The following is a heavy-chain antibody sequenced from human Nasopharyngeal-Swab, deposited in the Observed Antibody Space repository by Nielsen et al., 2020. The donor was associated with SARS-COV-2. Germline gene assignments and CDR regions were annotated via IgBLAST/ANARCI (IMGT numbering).Heavy chain of an antibody. CDR1: GFTFSSHS. D-gene: IGHD6-13*01. Sequence: AVSLRLSCAASGFTFSSHSMNWVRQAPGKGLEWVSAISSSSTYIYYADSVKGRFTISRDNAKNSLYLQMNSLRAEDTAVYYCAKDGSSSPTYWGQGTLVTVSS. CDR2: ISSSSTYI. J-gene: IGHJ4*02. CDR3: AKDGSSSPTY. V-gene: IGHV3-21*04.